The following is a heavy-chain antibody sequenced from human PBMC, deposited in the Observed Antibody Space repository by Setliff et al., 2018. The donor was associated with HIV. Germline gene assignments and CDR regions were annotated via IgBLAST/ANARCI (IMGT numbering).Heavy chain of an antibody. D-gene: IGHD1-26*01. V-gene: IGHV4-39*02. Sequence: PSETLSLTCSVSGVSTSSSTYYWGWIRQPPGKGLEWIGYIFYTGSTYYNPSLKSRVTISVDTSKNHFSLRLSHVTAADTAVYYCARDHNSGTLHAFDLWGQGTKVTVSS. J-gene: IGHJ3*01. CDR1: GVSTSSSTYY. CDR3: ARDHNSGTLHAFDL. CDR2: IFYTGST.